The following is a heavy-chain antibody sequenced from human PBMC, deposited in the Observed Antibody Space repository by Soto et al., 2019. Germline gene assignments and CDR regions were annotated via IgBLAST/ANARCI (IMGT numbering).Heavy chain of an antibody. CDR3: ARQRTSVVTQAYFDS. D-gene: IGHD2-21*02. CDR2: IYYSGST. V-gene: IGHV4-39*01. CDR1: GDSINNRSYY. J-gene: IGHJ4*02. Sequence: XETLCLTCTVTGDSINNRSYYWGWIRQPPGKGLEWIGSIYYSGSTYNNPSLKSRVSMSVDTSKNQFSLKLRSVTAADTALYYCARQRTSVVTQAYFDSWGQGSLVTVSS.